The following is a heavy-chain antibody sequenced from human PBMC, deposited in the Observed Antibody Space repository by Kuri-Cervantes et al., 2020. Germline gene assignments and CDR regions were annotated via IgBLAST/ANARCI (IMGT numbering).Heavy chain of an antibody. CDR3: ARGRYRYSSGYYY. D-gene: IGHD3-22*01. J-gene: IGHJ4*02. CDR2: INHSGST. Sequence: SETLSPTCAVYGGSFSGYYWSWIRQPPGKGLEWIGEINHSGSTNYNPSLKSRVTISVDTSKNQFSLKLSSVTAADTAVYYCARGRYRYSSGYYYWGQGTLVTVSS. CDR1: GGSFSGYY. V-gene: IGHV4-34*01.